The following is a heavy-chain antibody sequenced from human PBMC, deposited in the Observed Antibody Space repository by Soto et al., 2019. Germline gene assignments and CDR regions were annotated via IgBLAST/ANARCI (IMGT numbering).Heavy chain of an antibody. J-gene: IGHJ6*03. V-gene: IGHV3-21*01. CDR1: GFTFSSYS. CDR3: ARVGGPNIYYYYYMDV. Sequence: GGSLRLSCAASGFTFSSYSMNWVRQAPGKGLEWVSSISSSSSYIYYADSVKGRFTISRDNAKNSLYLQMNSLRAEDTAVYYCARVGGPNIYYYYYMDVWGKGTTVTVSS. CDR2: ISSSSSYI.